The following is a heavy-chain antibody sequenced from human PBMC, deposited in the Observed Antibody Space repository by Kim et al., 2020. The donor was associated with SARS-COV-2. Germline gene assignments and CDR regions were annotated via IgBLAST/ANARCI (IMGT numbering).Heavy chain of an antibody. CDR3: ATVYDSSGYRESDFDY. J-gene: IGHJ4*02. Sequence: ASVKVSCKVSGYTLTELSMHWVRQAPGKGLEWMGGFDPEDGETIYAQKFQGRVTMTEDTSTDTAYMELSSLRSEDTAVYYCATVYDSSGYRESDFDYWGQGTLVTVSS. CDR2: FDPEDGET. V-gene: IGHV1-24*01. D-gene: IGHD3-22*01. CDR1: GYTLTELS.